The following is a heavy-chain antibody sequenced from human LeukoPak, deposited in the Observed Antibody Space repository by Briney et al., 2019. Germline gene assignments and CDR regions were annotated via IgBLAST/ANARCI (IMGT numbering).Heavy chain of an antibody. CDR2: ISGSGSST. J-gene: IGHJ4*02. V-gene: IGHV3-23*01. CDR1: GFTFSTYA. Sequence: GGSLRLSCAASGFTFSTYAMSWVRQAPGKGLEWVSAISGSGSSTYYADSVKGRFTISRDNSKNTLYLEMNSLRAEDTAVYYCARLYDILTGYLLYPLDYWGQGTLVTVSS. D-gene: IGHD3-9*01. CDR3: ARLYDILTGYLLYPLDY.